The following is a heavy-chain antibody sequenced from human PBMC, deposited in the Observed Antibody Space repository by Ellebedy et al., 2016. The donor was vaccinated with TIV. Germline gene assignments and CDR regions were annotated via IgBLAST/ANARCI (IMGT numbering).Heavy chain of an antibody. CDR1: GGSFSSYY. V-gene: IGHV4-4*07. CDR2: IFMSGST. D-gene: IGHD1-14*01. CDR3: ARLRPSRDRSHWYFDL. J-gene: IGHJ2*01. Sequence: GSLRLSXTVSGGSFSSYYWSWIRQSAGKGLDWIGRIFMSGSTTYNPSLENRVTMSVGASTTQLSLNLSSVTAADTAVYFCARLRPSRDRSHWYFDLWGRGTLVTVSS.